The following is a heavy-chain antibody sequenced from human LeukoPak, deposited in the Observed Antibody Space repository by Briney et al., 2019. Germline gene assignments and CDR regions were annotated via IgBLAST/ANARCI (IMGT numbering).Heavy chain of an antibody. Sequence: SVTVSCTASGGTFSGYAINWVRQAPGQGLEWMGGIIPIFGTSNYAQRFQGRVTISADESTSTAYMELSSLRSEDTAVYYCASPMVYDTYYYYHGMDVWGQGTTVTVSS. D-gene: IGHD2-8*01. CDR2: IIPIFGTS. CDR3: ASPMVYDTYYYYHGMDV. V-gene: IGHV1-69*13. CDR1: GGTFSGYA. J-gene: IGHJ6*02.